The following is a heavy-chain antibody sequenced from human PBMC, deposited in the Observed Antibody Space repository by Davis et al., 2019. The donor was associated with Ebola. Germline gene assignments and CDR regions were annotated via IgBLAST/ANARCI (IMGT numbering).Heavy chain of an antibody. V-gene: IGHV1-18*01. CDR2: ISAYNGNT. D-gene: IGHD1-20*01. CDR3: ARDNWNDENFDY. Sequence: AASVKVSCKASDYTFTSYGISWVRQAPGQGLEWLGWISAYNGNTNQARKFQGRVTMTTDTSTSTAYMELRSLRSDDTAVYYCARDNWNDENFDYWGQGTLVTVSS. CDR1: DYTFTSYG. J-gene: IGHJ4*02.